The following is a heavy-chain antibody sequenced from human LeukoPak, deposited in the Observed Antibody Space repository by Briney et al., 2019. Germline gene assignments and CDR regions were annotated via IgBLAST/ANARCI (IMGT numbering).Heavy chain of an antibody. CDR2: TYYRSKWHN. CDR1: GDSVSSNSAA. J-gene: IGHJ3*01. V-gene: IGHV6-1*01. Sequence: PSQTLSLTCDISGDSVSSNSAAWNWIRQSPSRGLEWLGRTYYRSKWHNDYALSMKSRIIINPDTSKNQLSLHLNSVTPEDTAVYFCARRGLILSAFDVWGQGTMVTVSS. CDR3: ARRGLILSAFDV. D-gene: IGHD2/OR15-2a*01.